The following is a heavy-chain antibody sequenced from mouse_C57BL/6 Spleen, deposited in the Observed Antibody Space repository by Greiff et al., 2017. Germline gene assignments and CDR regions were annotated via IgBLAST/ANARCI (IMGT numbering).Heavy chain of an antibody. D-gene: IGHD2-4*01. CDR3: ARDYDYDWYFDV. V-gene: IGHV1-64*01. Sequence: QVQLQQSGAELAKPGASVKLSCKASGYTFTSYWMHWVKQRPGQGLEWIGMIHPNSGITNYNEKFKSKATLTVDKSSSTAYMQLSSLTSEDSAVYYCARDYDYDWYFDVWGTGTTVTVSS. CDR1: GYTFTSYW. J-gene: IGHJ1*03. CDR2: IHPNSGIT.